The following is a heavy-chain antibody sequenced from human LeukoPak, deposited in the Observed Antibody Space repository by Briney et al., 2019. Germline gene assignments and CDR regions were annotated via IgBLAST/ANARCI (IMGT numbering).Heavy chain of an antibody. J-gene: IGHJ4*02. Sequence: GGSLRLSCAASGFTFSSYVMHWVRQAPGKGLEWVTFIQYDGTNKYYADSVKGRFTVSRDNSKNTLYLQMNSLRAEDTAVYYCAKMKYQLLSYIDYWGQGTLVTVSS. CDR1: GFTFSSYV. CDR3: AKMKYQLLSYIDY. D-gene: IGHD2-2*01. V-gene: IGHV3-30*02. CDR2: IQYDGTNK.